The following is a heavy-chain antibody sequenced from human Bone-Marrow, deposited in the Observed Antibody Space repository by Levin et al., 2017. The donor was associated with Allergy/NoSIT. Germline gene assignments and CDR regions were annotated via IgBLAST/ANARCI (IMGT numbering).Heavy chain of an antibody. CDR3: TRDNTRWDSSVWYFFES. J-gene: IGHJ4*02. CDR2: ISWNGQKT. Sequence: PGGSLRLSCAASGFTFDDYTMHWVRQIPGKALEWVSLISWNGQKTYYAESVKGRFTISRDNRKNSLFLEMTSLRTDDTAFYYCTRDNTRWDSSVWYFFESWGQGTLVTVSS. D-gene: IGHD6-19*01. V-gene: IGHV3-43*01. CDR1: GFTFDDYT.